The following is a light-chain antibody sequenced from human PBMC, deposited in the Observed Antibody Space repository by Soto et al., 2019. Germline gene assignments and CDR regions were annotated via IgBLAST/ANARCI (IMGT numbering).Light chain of an antibody. J-gene: IGKJ1*01. Sequence: EILMTQSPTTLSVSPWARPTLSCRASQSVSSNLAWYQQRPGQAPRLLIYGASTRATGIPARFSGSGSGTEFTLTINSLQSEDFAVYYCQPYSFLPRTFGQGTKVDIK. CDR3: QPYSFLPRT. CDR1: QSVSSN. V-gene: IGKV3-15*01. CDR2: GAS.